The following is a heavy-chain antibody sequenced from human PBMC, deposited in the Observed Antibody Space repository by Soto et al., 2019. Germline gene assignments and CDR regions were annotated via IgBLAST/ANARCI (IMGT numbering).Heavy chain of an antibody. Sequence: SGILSRTSTVSGGSIISRYWRWIRQPPGKGLEWIGYISYSGNTNYNPSLKSRVTMSVDTPKNQFSLRLSSVTTADTAVYYCAGLRGYAGSPIDYWGQGTLLTVS. CDR1: GGSIISRY. D-gene: IGHD2-15*01. CDR3: AGLRGYAGSPIDY. CDR2: ISYSGNT. V-gene: IGHV4-59*11. J-gene: IGHJ4*02.